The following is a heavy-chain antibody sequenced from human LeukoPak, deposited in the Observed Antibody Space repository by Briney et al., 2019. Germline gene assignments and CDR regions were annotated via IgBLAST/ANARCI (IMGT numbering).Heavy chain of an antibody. CDR3: WAVTTPYYYYGMDV. J-gene: IGHJ6*02. CDR2: ISSSSSYI. V-gene: IGHV3-21*01. D-gene: IGHD4-17*01. Sequence: ETLSLTCGVSGGSISITNWWTWVRQAPGKGLEWVSSISSSSSYIYYADSVKGRFTISRDNAKNSLYLQMNSLRAEDTAVYYCWAVTTPYYYYGMDVWGQGTTVTVSS. CDR1: GGSISITNW.